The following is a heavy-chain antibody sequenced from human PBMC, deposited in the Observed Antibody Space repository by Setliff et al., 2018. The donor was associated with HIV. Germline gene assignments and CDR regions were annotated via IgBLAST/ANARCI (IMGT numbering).Heavy chain of an antibody. D-gene: IGHD3-22*01. J-gene: IGHJ4*02. CDR1: GYTFTDYG. CDR2: ISAYSGNT. Sequence: ASVKVSXXXSGYTFTDYGISWVRQAPGQGLEWMGWISAYSGNTKYAQKFQGRVTMTTHTSTNTAYMELRSLRSDDTAVYYCGRSETRDSRGLYYWGQGTLVTVSS. CDR3: GRSETRDSRGLYY. V-gene: IGHV1-18*01.